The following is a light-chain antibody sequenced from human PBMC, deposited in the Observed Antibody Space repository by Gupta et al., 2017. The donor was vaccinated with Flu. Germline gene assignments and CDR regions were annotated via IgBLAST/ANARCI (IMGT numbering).Light chain of an antibody. CDR2: GRN. Sequence: SSELTQDPAVSVALGQTVRITCQGDSLRDYYASWYQQKPGQAPVLVIYGRNNRPSGIPDRFSGSSSGNTASLTITGAQAEDEGDYYCDSRDSSGYHVIFGGGTRLTVL. CDR1: SLRDYY. J-gene: IGLJ2*01. CDR3: DSRDSSGYHVI. V-gene: IGLV3-19*01.